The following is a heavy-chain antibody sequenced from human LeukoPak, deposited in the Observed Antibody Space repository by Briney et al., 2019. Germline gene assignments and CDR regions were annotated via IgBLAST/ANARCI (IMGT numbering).Heavy chain of an antibody. J-gene: IGHJ5*02. Sequence: GGSLRLSCAASGFTFSRYSMNWVRQAPGKGLEGVSSISSAGSYIHYADSVKGRFTISRDNTKNSLYLQMDSLAGEDTAIYYCECPPGASNSDPWGPGTLVIVSS. CDR2: ISSAGSYI. CDR3: ECPPGASNSDP. CDR1: GFTFSRYS. V-gene: IGHV3-21*06. D-gene: IGHD1-1*01.